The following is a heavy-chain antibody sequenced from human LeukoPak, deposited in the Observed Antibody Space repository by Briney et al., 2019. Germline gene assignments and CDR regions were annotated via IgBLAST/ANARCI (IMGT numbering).Heavy chain of an antibody. CDR2: ISSSSSYI. CDR1: GFTFSSSS. Sequence: GGSLRLSCAASGFTFSSSSMNWVRQAPGKGLEWVSSISSSSSYIYYADSVKGRFTISRDNAKNSLYLQMNSLRAEDTAVYYCARASTYYYGSVDVWGQGTTVTVSS. D-gene: IGHD3-10*01. V-gene: IGHV3-21*01. CDR3: ARASTYYYGSVDV. J-gene: IGHJ6*02.